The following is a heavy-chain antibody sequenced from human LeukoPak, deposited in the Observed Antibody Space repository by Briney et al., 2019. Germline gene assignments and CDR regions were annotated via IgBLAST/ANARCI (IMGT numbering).Heavy chain of an antibody. J-gene: IGHJ5*02. CDR3: ARNYYHSSAPGSWFDP. D-gene: IGHD3-22*01. V-gene: IGHV3-30*04. CDR2: ISFDENRK. CDR1: GFIFSSYA. Sequence: PGGSLRLSCAASGFIFSSYAMYWVRQAPGKGLEWVALISFDENRKYYRDSVKGRFTISRDNSNNTMHLQMNSVRPEDTAVYLCARNYYHSSAPGSWFDPWGQGTLVTVSS.